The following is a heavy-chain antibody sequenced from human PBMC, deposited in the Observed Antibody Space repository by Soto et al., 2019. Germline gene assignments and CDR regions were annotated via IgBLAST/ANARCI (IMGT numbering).Heavy chain of an antibody. V-gene: IGHV3-23*01. Sequence: GGSLRLSCAASGFTFSSYAMSWVRQAPGKGLEWVSAISGSGGSTYYADSVKGRFTISRDNSKNTLYLQMNSLRAEDTAVYYCAKDLTTVTTYGRYFDYWGQGTLVTVSS. CDR3: AKDLTTVTTYGRYFDY. CDR1: GFTFSSYA. J-gene: IGHJ4*02. CDR2: ISGSGGST. D-gene: IGHD4-17*01.